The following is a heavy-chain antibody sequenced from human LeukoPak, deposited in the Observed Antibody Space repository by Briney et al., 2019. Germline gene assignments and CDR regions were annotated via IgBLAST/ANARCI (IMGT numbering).Heavy chain of an antibody. D-gene: IGHD6-13*01. CDR1: VYSFTTYG. CDR3: ARLNKGSSSWYWGYNWFDP. CDR2: ISAYNANT. J-gene: IGHJ5*02. Sequence: ASVKVSCKASVYSFTTYGISWVRQAPGQGLEWMGWISAYNANTNYALKLQGRVTMTTDTSTSTAYMELRSLRSDDTAVYYCARLNKGSSSWYWGYNWFDPWGQGTLVTVSS. V-gene: IGHV1-18*01.